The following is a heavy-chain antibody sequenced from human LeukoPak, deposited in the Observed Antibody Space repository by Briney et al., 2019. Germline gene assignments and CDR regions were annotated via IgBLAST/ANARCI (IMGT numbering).Heavy chain of an antibody. CDR1: GYTFTSYG. Sequence: ASVKVSCKASGYTFTSYGISWVRQAPGQGLEWMGWISAYNGNTNYAQKLQGRVTMTTDTSTSTAYMELRSLRSDDTAVYYCARDPRAMVRGDYMDVWGKGTTVTISS. CDR3: ARDPRAMVRGDYMDV. CDR2: ISAYNGNT. V-gene: IGHV1-18*01. D-gene: IGHD3-10*01. J-gene: IGHJ6*03.